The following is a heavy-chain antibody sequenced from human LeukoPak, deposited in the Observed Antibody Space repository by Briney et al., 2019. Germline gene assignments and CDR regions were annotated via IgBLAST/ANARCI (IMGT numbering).Heavy chain of an antibody. D-gene: IGHD3-22*01. V-gene: IGHV3-21*01. CDR3: ARDLLPEYYYDSSGYYRALGY. J-gene: IGHJ4*02. CDR1: GFTFSSYS. CDR2: ISSSSSYI. Sequence: GGSLRLSCAAAGFTFSSYSMNWVRQAPGKGLEWVSSISSSSSYIYYADSVKGRFTISRDNAKNSLYLQMNSLRAEDTAVYYCARDLLPEYYYDSSGYYRALGYWGQGTLVTVSS.